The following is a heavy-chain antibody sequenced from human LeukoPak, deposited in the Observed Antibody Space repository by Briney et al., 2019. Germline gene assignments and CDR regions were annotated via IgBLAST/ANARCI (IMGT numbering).Heavy chain of an antibody. CDR3: ARDQGGSYYFDY. CDR2: TYYRSKWYN. V-gene: IGHV6-1*01. CDR1: GDSVSINSAA. J-gene: IGHJ4*02. Sequence: SPTLSLTFAISGDSVSINSAAWNWIRQSPSRGLEWLGRTYYRSKWYNDYAASVKSRISINPGTSKNQFSLHLNSVTPEDTAVYYCARDQGGSYYFDYWGQGTLVTVSS. D-gene: IGHD1-26*01.